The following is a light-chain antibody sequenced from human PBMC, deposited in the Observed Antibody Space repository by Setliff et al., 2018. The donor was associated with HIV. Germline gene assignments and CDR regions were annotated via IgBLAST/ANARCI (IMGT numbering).Light chain of an antibody. Sequence: QSVLTQPASVSGSPGQSITISCTGTSSDVGSYNLVSWYQQHPGKAPKLMIYEVSKRSSGVSNRFSGSKSGNTASLTISGLQAEDEADYYCCSYAGSSTFVVFGGGTKVTVL. V-gene: IGLV2-23*02. CDR2: EVS. CDR1: SSDVGSYNL. J-gene: IGLJ2*01. CDR3: CSYAGSSTFVV.